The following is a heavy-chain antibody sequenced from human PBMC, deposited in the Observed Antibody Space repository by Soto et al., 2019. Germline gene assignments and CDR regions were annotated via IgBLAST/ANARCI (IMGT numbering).Heavy chain of an antibody. Sequence: ASVKVSCKASGYTFTGYYMPWVRQAPGQGLEWMVCINPNSGGTNYAQKFQGWVTMTRDTSISTAYMELSRLRSDDTAVYYCARGRLNYYDSSGYSPFDYWGQGTLVTVSS. D-gene: IGHD3-22*01. CDR3: ARGRLNYYDSSGYSPFDY. V-gene: IGHV1-2*04. J-gene: IGHJ4*02. CDR1: GYTFTGYY. CDR2: INPNSGGT.